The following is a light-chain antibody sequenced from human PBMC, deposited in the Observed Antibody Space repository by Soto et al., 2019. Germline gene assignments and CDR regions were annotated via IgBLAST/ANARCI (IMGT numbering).Light chain of an antibody. V-gene: IGKV3-15*01. CDR1: HSVTSN. CDR3: QLYGTSPH. J-gene: IGKJ5*01. CDR2: GAS. Sequence: EIVVTQSPAALSVSPGERATLSCRASHSVTSNLAWYQHKPGHAPSLLIYGASTRATGIPARRSSSWAGTGFTLTSSSPHSEDAAVYYWQLYGTSPHFGQGTRLEIK.